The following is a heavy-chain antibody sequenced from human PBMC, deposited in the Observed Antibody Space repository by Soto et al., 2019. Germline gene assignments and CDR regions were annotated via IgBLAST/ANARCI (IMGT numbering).Heavy chain of an antibody. CDR1: GFTFSGYA. CDR2: ISYDGSNK. CDR3: ARDRGSGHDYYYYYGMDV. V-gene: IGHV3-30-3*01. Sequence: LRLSCGASGFTFSGYAMHWVRQAPGKGLEWVAVISYDGSNKYYADSVKGRFTISRDNSKNTLYLQMNSLRAEDTAVYYCARDRGSGHDYYYYYGMDVWGQGTTVTVS. J-gene: IGHJ6*02. D-gene: IGHD6-19*01.